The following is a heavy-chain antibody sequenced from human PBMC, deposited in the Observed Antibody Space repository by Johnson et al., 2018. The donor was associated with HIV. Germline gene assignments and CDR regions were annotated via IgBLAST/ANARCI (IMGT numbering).Heavy chain of an antibody. D-gene: IGHD3-22*01. V-gene: IGHV3-30*04. Sequence: QVQLVESGGGVVQPWRSLRLSCAASGFTFSSYAMHWVRQAPGKGLEWVAVISYDGSNKYYADSVKGRFTISRDNSKNTLYLQMNSLRAEDTAVYYCARGGITMIVVVEGDDACDIGGQGTMVTVSS. J-gene: IGHJ3*02. CDR1: GFTFSSYA. CDR3: ARGGITMIVVVEGDDACDI. CDR2: ISYDGSNK.